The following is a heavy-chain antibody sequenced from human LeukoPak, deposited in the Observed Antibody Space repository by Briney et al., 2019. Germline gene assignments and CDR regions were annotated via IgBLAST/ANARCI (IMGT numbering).Heavy chain of an antibody. V-gene: IGHV3-21*01. Sequence: GGSLRLSCAASGFTFSSYSMNWVRQAPGKGLEWVSSISSSSSYKYYADSVKGRFTISRDNAKNSLYLQMNSLRAEDTAVYYCARDPRPYSSGWYYFDYWGQGTLVAVSS. CDR1: GFTFSSYS. CDR3: ARDPRPYSSGWYYFDY. J-gene: IGHJ4*02. D-gene: IGHD6-19*01. CDR2: ISSSSSYK.